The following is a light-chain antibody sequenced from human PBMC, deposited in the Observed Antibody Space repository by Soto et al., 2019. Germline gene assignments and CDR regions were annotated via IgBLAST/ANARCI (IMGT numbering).Light chain of an antibody. V-gene: IGKV1-27*01. Sequence: DIQMTQSPSSLSASVGDRVTITCRALQGLSIYIAWYQQKPAKVPKLLRYAASTLQSGVPIRFSGSGSGTDFTLTSSVLQREDFAPYLCQKSNISPSTCGQGTKEEIK. J-gene: IGKJ1*01. CDR1: QGLSIY. CDR3: QKSNISPST. CDR2: AAS.